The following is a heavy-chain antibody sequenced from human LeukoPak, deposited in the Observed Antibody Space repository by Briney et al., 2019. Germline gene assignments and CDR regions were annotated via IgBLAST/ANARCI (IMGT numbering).Heavy chain of an antibody. D-gene: IGHD1-26*01. J-gene: IGHJ4*02. V-gene: IGHV3-30*18. Sequence: GRSLRLSCAASGFTFSSYGMHWVRQAPGKGLEWVAVISYDGSNKYYADSVKGRFTISRDNSKNTLYLQMNSLRAEDTAVYYCANVGGSLGGHWGQGTLVTVSS. CDR3: ANVGGSLGGH. CDR2: ISYDGSNK. CDR1: GFTFSSYG.